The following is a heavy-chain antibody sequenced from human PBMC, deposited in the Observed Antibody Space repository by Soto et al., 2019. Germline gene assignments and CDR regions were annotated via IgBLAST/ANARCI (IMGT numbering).Heavy chain of an antibody. J-gene: IGHJ5*02. Sequence: QVQLVQSGAEVKKPGSSVKVSCKASGGTFSSYAISWVRQAPGQGLEWMGGIIPIFGTANYAQKFQGRVTITADESTSTADMELSSRRSEDTAVYYCASPKFRFWQQLDPWGQGTLGTVSS. CDR2: IIPIFGTA. CDR1: GGTFSSYA. CDR3: ASPKFRFWQQLDP. D-gene: IGHD3-3*01. V-gene: IGHV1-69*01.